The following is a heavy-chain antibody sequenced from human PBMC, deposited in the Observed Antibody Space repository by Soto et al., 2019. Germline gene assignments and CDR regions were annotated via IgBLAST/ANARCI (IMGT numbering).Heavy chain of an antibody. V-gene: IGHV3-7*03. CDR1: GFTFRISL. CDR3: ARGRSLDM. CDR2: IGPNGGAK. J-gene: IGHJ3*02. Sequence: PGGSLRLSCAASGFTFRISLMSWVRQAPGKGLEWVANIGPNGGAKHYVDPEKGRSAISRDNAKNSLSLEMNSLRDEDTAVYYCARGRSLDMWGQGTMVTVSS.